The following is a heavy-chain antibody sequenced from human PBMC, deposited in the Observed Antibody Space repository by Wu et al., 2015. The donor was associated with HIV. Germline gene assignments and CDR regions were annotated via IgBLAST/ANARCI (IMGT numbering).Heavy chain of an antibody. V-gene: IGHV1-24*01. J-gene: IGHJ6*02. CDR1: GYTLTELS. Sequence: VQLVQSGAEVKKPGASVKVSCKVSGYTLTELSMHWVRQAPGKGLEWMGGFDPEDGETIYAQKFQGRVTMTEDTSTDTAYMELSSLRSEDTAVYYCATSGATTVVTPARGGSYYYYGMDVWGQGTTVTVSS. CDR3: ATSGATTVVTPARGGSYYYYGMDV. CDR2: FDPEDGET. D-gene: IGHD4-23*01.